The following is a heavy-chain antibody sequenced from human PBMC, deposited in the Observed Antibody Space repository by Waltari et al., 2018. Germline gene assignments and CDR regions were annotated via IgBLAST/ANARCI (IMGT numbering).Heavy chain of an antibody. V-gene: IGHV3-53*01. CDR1: GFTVSGNY. D-gene: IGHD2-8*01. J-gene: IGHJ5*02. Sequence: EVQLVESGGGLIQPGGSLRLSCAASGFTVSGNYMSWVRQAPGKGLEWVSVIYSGGDTYDADSVKGRFTISRDSSKNTLYLQMNSLRAEDTAVYYCARDGRYCTNGVCIGWFDPWGQGTQVTVSS. CDR2: IYSGGDT. CDR3: ARDGRYCTNGVCIGWFDP.